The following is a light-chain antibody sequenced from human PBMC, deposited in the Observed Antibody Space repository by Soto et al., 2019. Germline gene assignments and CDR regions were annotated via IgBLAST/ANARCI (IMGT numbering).Light chain of an antibody. V-gene: IGLV4-69*01. CDR3: QTWGSGTVV. CDR1: SGHSSYA. Sequence: QLVLTQSPSASASLGASVKLTCTLSSGHSSYAIAWHQQQPEKGPRYLMKLNSDGSHSKGDGIPDRFSGSSSGAERYLTISRLQSEDEADYYCQTWGSGTVVFGGGTQLTVL. J-gene: IGLJ2*01. CDR2: LNSDGSH.